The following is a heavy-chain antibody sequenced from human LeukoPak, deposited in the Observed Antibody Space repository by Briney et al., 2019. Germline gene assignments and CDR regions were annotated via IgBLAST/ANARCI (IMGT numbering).Heavy chain of an antibody. CDR1: GSTFSKYW. V-gene: IGHV3-7*01. CDR2: IKQDESEK. Sequence: GGSLRLSCAASGSTFSKYWMTWVRQAPGKGLEWVANIKQDESEKYYADSVKGRFSVSRDNGKSSLYLQMNSLRAEDTAVYYCARDREEMVRAPYAFGIWGQGTMVTVSS. CDR3: ARDREEMVRAPYAFGI. J-gene: IGHJ3*02. D-gene: IGHD3-10*01.